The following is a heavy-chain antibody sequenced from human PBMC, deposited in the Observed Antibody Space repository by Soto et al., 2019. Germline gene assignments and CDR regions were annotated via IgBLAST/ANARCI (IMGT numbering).Heavy chain of an antibody. J-gene: IGHJ5*02. CDR1: GFTFSSYS. CDR2: ISSSSSYI. V-gene: IGHV3-21*01. CDR3: ARDTYFYGSGSYGP. Sequence: EVQLVESGGGLVKPGGSLRLSCAASGFTFSSYSMNWVRQAPGKGLEWVSSISSSSSYIYYADSVKGRFTIARDNAKNSLYLQMNSLRAEDTAVYYCARDTYFYGSGSYGPWGQGTLVSVSS. D-gene: IGHD3-10*01.